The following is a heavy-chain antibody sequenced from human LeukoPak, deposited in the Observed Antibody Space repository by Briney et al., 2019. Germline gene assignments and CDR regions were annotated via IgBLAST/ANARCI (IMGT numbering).Heavy chain of an antibody. D-gene: IGHD1-26*01. CDR3: ARDAGWGYYDL. CDR2: IDEHGSGK. CDR1: GFTFSTSW. Sequence: PGRSLRLSCVASGFTFSTSWVTWDSQAPGKGLEWVANIDEHGSGKYYVDSVKGRFAISRDYASNSVFLQMDSLRAVATSVYYCARDAGWGYYDLWGQGTPVTVSS. V-gene: IGHV3-7*01. J-gene: IGHJ4*02.